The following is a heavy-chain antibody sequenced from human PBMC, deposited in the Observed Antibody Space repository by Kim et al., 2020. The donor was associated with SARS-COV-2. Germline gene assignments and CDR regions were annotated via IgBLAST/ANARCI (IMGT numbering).Heavy chain of an antibody. CDR2: IVPLFGKV. J-gene: IGHJ6*02. CDR1: GGTLSSYG. CDR3: ARERTTSSGNYYYYGLVV. V-gene: IGHV1-69*06. D-gene: IGHD6-25*01. Sequence: SSVKVSCKASGGTLSSYGISWVRQAPGKGLEWMGGIVPLFGKVNYAQKFQGRVTITADKSTSTAYMELSSLRSEDTAVYYCARERTTSSGNYYYYGLVVGGQGTTVTAPS.